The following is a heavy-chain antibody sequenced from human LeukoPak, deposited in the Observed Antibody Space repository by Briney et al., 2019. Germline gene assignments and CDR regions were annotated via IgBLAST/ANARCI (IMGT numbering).Heavy chain of an antibody. Sequence: KPGESLKISCKGSGYSFTSYWIGWVRQAPGQGLEWMGRIIPILGIADYAQKFQGRVTITADKSTSTAYMELSSLRSEDTAVYYCARDDGARAAILRYWGQGTLVTVSS. CDR1: GYSFTSYW. D-gene: IGHD1-26*01. CDR3: ARDDGARAAILRY. J-gene: IGHJ4*02. CDR2: IIPILGIA. V-gene: IGHV1-69*04.